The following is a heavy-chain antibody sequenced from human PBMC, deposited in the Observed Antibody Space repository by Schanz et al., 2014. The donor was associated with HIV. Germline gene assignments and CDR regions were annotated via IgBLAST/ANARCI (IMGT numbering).Heavy chain of an antibody. CDR3: ASDGSGSYLTLSLLYYGMDV. J-gene: IGHJ6*02. CDR2: ISSSSSFI. V-gene: IGHV3-21*01. D-gene: IGHD3-10*01. Sequence: VQLVESGGGVVQPGRSLRLSCAASGFRFSSYWMNWVRQAPGKGLEWVSSISSSSSFIYYADSVKGRFTISRDNSKNTLYLQMNSLTAEDTAVYYCASDGSGSYLTLSLLYYGMDVWGQGTTVTVSS. CDR1: GFRFSSYW.